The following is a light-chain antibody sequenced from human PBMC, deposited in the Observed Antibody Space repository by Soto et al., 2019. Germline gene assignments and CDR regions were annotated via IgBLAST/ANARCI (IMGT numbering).Light chain of an antibody. J-gene: IGKJ1*01. CDR1: QSVSSN. Sequence: EIVMTQSPATLSVSPGERATLSCRASQSVSSNLAWYQQKPGQAPRLLIYGASTRATGIPARFSGSRSGTEFTLTISSLQSEDFAFYYCHHYNNWPRTFGQGTKVEIK. CDR2: GAS. CDR3: HHYNNWPRT. V-gene: IGKV3-15*01.